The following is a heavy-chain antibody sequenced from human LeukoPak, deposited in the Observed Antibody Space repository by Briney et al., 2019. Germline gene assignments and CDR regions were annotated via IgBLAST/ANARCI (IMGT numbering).Heavy chain of an antibody. CDR3: ARHGCSGTSCYDY. CDR1: GGSINNYY. CDR2: IYYSGTT. V-gene: IGHV4-59*08. D-gene: IGHD2-2*01. J-gene: IGHJ4*02. Sequence: PSETLSLTCTVSGGSINNYYWSWLRQPPGKGLEWLGYIYYSGTTNYNPSLKSRVTISVDTSKNQFSLKLSSVTAADTAVYYCARHGCSGTSCYDYWGQGTLVTVSS.